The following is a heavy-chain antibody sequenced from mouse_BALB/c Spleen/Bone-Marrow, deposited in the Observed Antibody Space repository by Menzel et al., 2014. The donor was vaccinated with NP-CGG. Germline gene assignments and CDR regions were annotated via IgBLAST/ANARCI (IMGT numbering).Heavy chain of an antibody. CDR1: GFTFSSYT. J-gene: IGHJ3*01. CDR2: ISNGGGST. Sequence: EVQLVESGGGFVQPGGSLKLSCAASGFTFSSYTMSWVRQTPEKRLEWVAYISNGGGSTYYPDTVKGRFTISRDNAKNTLYLQMSSLKSEDTAMYYCATGTFAYWGQGTLVTVSA. V-gene: IGHV5-12-2*01. CDR3: ATGTFAY. D-gene: IGHD4-1*01.